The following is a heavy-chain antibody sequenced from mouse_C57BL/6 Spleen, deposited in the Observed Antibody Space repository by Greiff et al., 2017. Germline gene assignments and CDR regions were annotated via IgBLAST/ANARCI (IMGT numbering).Heavy chain of an antibody. D-gene: IGHD1-1*01. J-gene: IGHJ1*03. CDR2: ISSGSSTI. V-gene: IGHV5-17*01. CDR3: ARPGDYSSYWYFDV. Sequence: EVKLQESGGGLVKPGGSLKLSCAASGFTFSDYGMHWVRQATEKGLEWVAYISSGSSTIYYADTVKGRFTISRDNAKNTLFLQMTSLRSEDTAMYYCARPGDYSSYWYFDVWGTGTTVTVSS. CDR1: GFTFSDYG.